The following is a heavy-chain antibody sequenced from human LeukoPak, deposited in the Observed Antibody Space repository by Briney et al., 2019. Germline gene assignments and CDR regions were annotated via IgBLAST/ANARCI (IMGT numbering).Heavy chain of an antibody. CDR1: GFTFSSYA. Sequence: GRSLRLSCAASGFTFSSYAMHWVRQAPGKGLEWVAVISYDGSNKYYADSVKGRFTISRDNAKNTLYLQMNSLRAEDTAVYYCARDLVTPDWGQGTLVTVSS. CDR3: ARDLVTPD. CDR2: ISYDGSNK. V-gene: IGHV3-30-3*01. J-gene: IGHJ4*02. D-gene: IGHD4-23*01.